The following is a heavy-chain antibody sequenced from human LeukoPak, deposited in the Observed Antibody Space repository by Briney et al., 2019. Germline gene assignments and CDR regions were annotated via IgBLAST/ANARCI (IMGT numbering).Heavy chain of an antibody. V-gene: IGHV6-1*01. CDR3: AGSASYFRF. CDR2: TYYRSKWVN. Sequence: SQTLSLTCAISGDSVSSNSASWNWIRQSPSRGLEWLGRTYYRSKWVNDYATSVKSRITINPDTSKNLFSLHLNSVTPEDTAIYYRAGSASYFRFWDQGILVTVSS. D-gene: IGHD1-26*01. J-gene: IGHJ4*02. CDR1: GDSVSSNSAS.